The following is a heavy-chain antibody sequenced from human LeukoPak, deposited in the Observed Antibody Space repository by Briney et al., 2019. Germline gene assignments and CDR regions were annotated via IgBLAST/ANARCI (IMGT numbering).Heavy chain of an antibody. CDR3: AKSPISSALGGWFDP. V-gene: IGHV3-53*01. CDR2: IYSGGSP. J-gene: IGHJ5*02. D-gene: IGHD6-13*01. Sequence: GGSLRLSCAAYGFTVTTNYMSWVRQAPEKGLEWVSLIYSGGSPSYADSVKGRFTISRDNSKNTLYLQMNSLRAEDTAVYYCAKSPISSALGGWFDPWGQGTLVTVSS. CDR1: GFTVTTNY.